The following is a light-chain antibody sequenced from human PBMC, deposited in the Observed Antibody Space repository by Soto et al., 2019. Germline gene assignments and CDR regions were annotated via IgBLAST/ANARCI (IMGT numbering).Light chain of an antibody. CDR3: QQYHSFPAGFT. CDR1: QNISSTY. V-gene: IGKV3-20*01. CDR2: GAS. Sequence: IVLTQSPGTLSLFPGERATLSCRASQNISSTYFAWYRQKHRQPPRLLIYGASNRATGVPDRLSGIGSGTDFTLTISRLETEDFAVYYCQQYHSFPAGFTFGPGTTVDIK. J-gene: IGKJ3*01.